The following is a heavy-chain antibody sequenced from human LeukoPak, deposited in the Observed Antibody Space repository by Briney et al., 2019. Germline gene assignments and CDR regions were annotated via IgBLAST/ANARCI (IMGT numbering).Heavy chain of an antibody. D-gene: IGHD3-16*01. CDR3: ASPDGGPTDY. V-gene: IGHV4-39*01. J-gene: IGHJ4*02. CDR2: IYYSGST. CDR1: GSSISSGGYY. Sequence: SETLSLTCTVSGSSISSGGYYWGWIRQPPGKGLEWIGSIYYSGSTYYNPSLKSRVTISVDTSKNQFSLKLSSVTAADTAVYYCASPDGGPTDYWGQGTLVTVSS.